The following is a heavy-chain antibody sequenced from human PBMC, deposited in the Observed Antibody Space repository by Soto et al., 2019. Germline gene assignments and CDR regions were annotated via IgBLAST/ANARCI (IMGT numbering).Heavy chain of an antibody. Sequence: SGGSLRLSCAASGFTFSGSDIHWVRQASGKGLEWVGRIRAKTNSYRTAYGASVNGRFTISRDDSANTAYLQMYSLKTDDTAVYYCIRQSADYWGQGTLVTVSS. CDR3: IRQSADY. CDR2: IRAKTNSYRT. D-gene: IGHD3-3*01. J-gene: IGHJ4*02. CDR1: GFTFSGSD. V-gene: IGHV3-73*01.